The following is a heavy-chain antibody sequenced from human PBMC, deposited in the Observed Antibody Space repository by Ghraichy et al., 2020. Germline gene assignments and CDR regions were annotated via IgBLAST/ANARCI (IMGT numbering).Heavy chain of an antibody. D-gene: IGHD4-11*01. CDR2: ISHDGINK. Sequence: GGSLRLSCAASGFTFSKYGMHWVRQAPGKGLEWVAVISHDGINKYYGDSVKDRFTISRDNSKTTLNLQMNSLRVEDTAIYYCAKGYSDFDYWGQGVLVTVSP. V-gene: IGHV3-30*18. CDR1: GFTFSKYG. J-gene: IGHJ4*02. CDR3: AKGYSDFDY.